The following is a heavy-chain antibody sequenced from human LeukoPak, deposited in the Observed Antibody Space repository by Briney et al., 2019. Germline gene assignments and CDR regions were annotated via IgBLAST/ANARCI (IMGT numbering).Heavy chain of an antibody. CDR2: INHSGST. CDR3: ARRPTGIDY. Sequence: SETLSLTCAVYGGSFSGYNWNWIRQSPGKGLEWIGEINHSGSTNYNPSLKSRVTISLDTSNNQFSLKLSSVTAADTAVYYCARRPTGIDYWGQGTLVTVSS. CDR1: GGSFSGYN. V-gene: IGHV4-34*01. D-gene: IGHD4-17*01. J-gene: IGHJ4*02.